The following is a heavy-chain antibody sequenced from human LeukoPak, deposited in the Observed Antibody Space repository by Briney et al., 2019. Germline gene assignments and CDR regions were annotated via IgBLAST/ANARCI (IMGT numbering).Heavy chain of an antibody. CDR1: GFTFSDTW. V-gene: IGHV3-74*01. CDR2: IRSDGSDT. D-gene: IGHD6-6*01. J-gene: IGHJ4*02. CDR3: AKDHGMGIAARPPDY. Sequence: GGSLRLSCAASGFTFSDTWMHWVRQAPGEGLVWVSRIRSDGSDTRYAESVKGRFTISRDNAKNTLYLQMNSLRAEDTAVYYCAKDHGMGIAARPPDYWGQGTLVTVSS.